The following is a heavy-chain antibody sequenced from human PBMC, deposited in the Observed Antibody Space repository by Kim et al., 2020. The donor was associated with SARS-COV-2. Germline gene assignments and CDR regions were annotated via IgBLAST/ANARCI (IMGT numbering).Heavy chain of an antibody. D-gene: IGHD4-17*01. V-gene: IGHV3-21*01. CDR2: ISSSSSYI. CDR3: ARDQGHGDYSFDY. CDR1: GFTFSSYS. J-gene: IGHJ4*02. Sequence: GGSLRLSCAASGFTFSSYSMNWVRQAPGKGLEWVSSISSSSSYIYYADSVKGRFTISRDNAKNSLYLQMNSLRAEDTAVYYCARDQGHGDYSFDYWGQGTLVTVSS.